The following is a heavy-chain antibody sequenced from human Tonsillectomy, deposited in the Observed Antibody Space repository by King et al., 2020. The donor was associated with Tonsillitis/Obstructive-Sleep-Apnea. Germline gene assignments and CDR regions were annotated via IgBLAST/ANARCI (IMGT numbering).Heavy chain of an antibody. D-gene: IGHD4-17*01. V-gene: IGHV4-34*01. CDR1: GGSFSGYY. Sequence: VQLQQWGAGLLKPSETLSLTCAVYGGSFSGYYWSWIRQPPGKGLEWIGEINHSGSTNYNPSLKSLVTISVDTSRNQFSLELSSLTAADTAVYYCARGRGDYGDRNWFDPWGQGTLVTVSS. J-gene: IGHJ5*02. CDR3: ARGRGDYGDRNWFDP. CDR2: INHSGST.